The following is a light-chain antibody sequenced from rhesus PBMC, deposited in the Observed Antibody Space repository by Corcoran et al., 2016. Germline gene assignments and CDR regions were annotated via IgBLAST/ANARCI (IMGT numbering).Light chain of an antibody. CDR2: EVS. CDR1: QSLLDSEDGNTY. J-gene: IGKJ1*01. CDR3: MQGIEFPPT. Sequence: DIEMTQTPISLPVAPGEPASISCRSSQSLLDSEDGNTYLDWYLKKPGQSPQLLIYEVSKRPSGVPDRFSGSGSDPDFTLKISRVEAEDVGVYYCMQGIEFPPTFGQGTKVEIK. V-gene: IGKV2-104*02.